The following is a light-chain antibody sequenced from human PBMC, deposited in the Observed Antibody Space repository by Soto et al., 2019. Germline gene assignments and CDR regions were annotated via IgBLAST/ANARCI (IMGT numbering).Light chain of an antibody. CDR1: QGISGW. V-gene: IGKV1-12*01. Sequence: DIQMTQSPSSVSASVGDRVTITCRASQGISGWLAWYQQKPGKAPKLLIYAASTLQSGVPSRFRGGRSGTDFTLTINNLQPEDFATYYCQQATISQLTFGGGTKVEIK. CDR3: QQATISQLT. CDR2: AAS. J-gene: IGKJ4*01.